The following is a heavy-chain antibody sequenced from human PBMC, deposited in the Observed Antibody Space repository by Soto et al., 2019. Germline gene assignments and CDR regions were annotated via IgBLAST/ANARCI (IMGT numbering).Heavy chain of an antibody. V-gene: IGHV2-5*01. CDR1: GFSLTTIGLG. CDR3: AHHTITPATNWFDP. J-gene: IGHJ5*02. CDR2: IYWNDDK. D-gene: IGHD2-2*01. Sequence: SGRTLVNPTQTLTLTCSFSGFSLTTIGLGVGWIRQPPGKALEWLALIYWNDDKRYSPSLKGRLTITKDTSKNQVVLAMTNMDPVDTATYYCAHHTITPATNWFDPWGLGTLVTVSS.